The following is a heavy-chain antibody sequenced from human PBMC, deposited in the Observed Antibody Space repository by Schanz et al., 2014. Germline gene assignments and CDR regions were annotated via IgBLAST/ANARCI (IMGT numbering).Heavy chain of an antibody. Sequence: EVQLVESGGGLIQPGGSLRLSCAVSGFSVSTNYMSWARQAPGKGLEWISSLYINAGSTRYADSVKGRFFISRDSSKNTLIRQMNSLRPEDTAVYFCARDEGRDGYNLAFDVWGQGTLVTVSS. CDR3: ARDEGRDGYNLAFDV. D-gene: IGHD5-12*01. CDR1: GFSVSTNY. V-gene: IGHV3-53*01. J-gene: IGHJ3*01. CDR2: LYINAGST.